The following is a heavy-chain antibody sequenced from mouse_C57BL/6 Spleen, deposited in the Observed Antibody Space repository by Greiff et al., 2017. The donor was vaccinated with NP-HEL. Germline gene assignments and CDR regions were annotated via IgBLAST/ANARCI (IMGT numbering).Heavy chain of an antibody. Sequence: QVQLQQSGAELVRPGTSVKVSCKASGYAFTNYLIEWVKQRPGQGLEWIGVINPGSGGTNYNEKFKGKATLTADKSSSTAYMQLRSLTSEDSAVYFWAREGDYGYDAWFAYWGQGTLVTVSA. D-gene: IGHD2-2*01. J-gene: IGHJ3*01. CDR2: INPGSGGT. V-gene: IGHV1-54*01. CDR3: AREGDYGYDAWFAY. CDR1: GYAFTNYL.